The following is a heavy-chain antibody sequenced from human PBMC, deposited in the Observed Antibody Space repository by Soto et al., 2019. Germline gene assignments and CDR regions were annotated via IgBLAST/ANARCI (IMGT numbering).Heavy chain of an antibody. V-gene: IGHV3-30*18. Sequence: GGSLRLSCAASGFTFSSYGMHWVRQAPGKGLEWVAVISYDGSNKYYADSVKGRFTISRDNSKNTLYLQMNSLRAEDTAVYYCAKVDGPAYGMDVWGQGTTVTVSS. J-gene: IGHJ6*02. CDR3: AKVDGPAYGMDV. CDR2: ISYDGSNK. CDR1: GFTFSSYG.